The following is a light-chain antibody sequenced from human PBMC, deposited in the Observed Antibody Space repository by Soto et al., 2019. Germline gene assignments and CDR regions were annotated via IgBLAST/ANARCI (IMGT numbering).Light chain of an antibody. CDR2: YSS. CDR1: QSIDYGS. Sequence: EVVLTQSPGTLSLSPGERATLSCRASQSIDYGSLAWYQQKSGQAPRLLIYYSSIRASGIPDRFSGSGSGTDFTLAISRLEPEDFAVYYCQHYGGSLFTFGPGTKVDIK. CDR3: QHYGGSLFT. J-gene: IGKJ3*01. V-gene: IGKV3-20*01.